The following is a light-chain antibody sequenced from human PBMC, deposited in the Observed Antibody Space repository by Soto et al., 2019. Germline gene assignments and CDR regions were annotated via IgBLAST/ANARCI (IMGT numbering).Light chain of an antibody. V-gene: IGLV7-46*01. CDR3: FLSHSGARV. Sequence: QTVVTQEPSLTVSPGGTVTLTCGSSTGAVTSGHYPYWFQQKPGHAPRTLIYDTSNKHSWTPVRFSGSLLGGKAALTLSGAQPEDEALYYRFLSHSGARVFGGGTKLTVL. CDR1: TGAVTSGHY. CDR2: DTS. J-gene: IGLJ3*02.